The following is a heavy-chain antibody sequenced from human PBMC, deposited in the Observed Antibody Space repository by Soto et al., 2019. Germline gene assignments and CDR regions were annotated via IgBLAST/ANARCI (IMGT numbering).Heavy chain of an antibody. CDR2: IYPGDSDT. CDR1: GYSFTSYW. V-gene: IGHV5-51*01. Sequence: GESLKISCKGSGYSFTSYWIGWVRQMPGKGLEWMGIIYPGDSDTRYSPSFQGQVTISADKSISTAYLQWSSLKASDTAMYYSAISGAAAGTGYYYCMDVWGQGTSVTV. J-gene: IGHJ6*02. CDR3: AISGAAAGTGYYYCMDV. D-gene: IGHD6-13*01.